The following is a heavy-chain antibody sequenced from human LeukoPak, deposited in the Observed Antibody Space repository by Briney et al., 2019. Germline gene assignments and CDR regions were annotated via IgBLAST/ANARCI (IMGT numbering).Heavy chain of an antibody. J-gene: IGHJ3*02. Sequence: GESLKISCKGSGYSFTSYWIGWVRQMPGKGLEWMGIIYPGDSDTRYSPSFQGQVTISADKSISTAYLQWSSLKASDTAVYYCARARDGYTDAFDIWGQGTMVTVSS. V-gene: IGHV5-51*01. D-gene: IGHD5-24*01. CDR3: ARARDGYTDAFDI. CDR2: IYPGDSDT. CDR1: GYSFTSYW.